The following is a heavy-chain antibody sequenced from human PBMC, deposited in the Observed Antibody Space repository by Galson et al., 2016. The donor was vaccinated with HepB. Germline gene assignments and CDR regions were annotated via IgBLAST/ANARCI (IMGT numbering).Heavy chain of an antibody. CDR2: IYYSGST. Sequence: TLSLTCTVSGGSISSGDYYWTGIRQPQGKGLEWIGYIYYSGSTEYNESLKSRISMSVDTSKNHFSLKLTSVTAADTAAYYCARELLLGYWFDPWGPGTLVTVSS. CDR3: ARELLLGYWFDP. J-gene: IGHJ5*02. D-gene: IGHD2-15*01. CDR1: GGSISSGDYY. V-gene: IGHV4-30-4*08.